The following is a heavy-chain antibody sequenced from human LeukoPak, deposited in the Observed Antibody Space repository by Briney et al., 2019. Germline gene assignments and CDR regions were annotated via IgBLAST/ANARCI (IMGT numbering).Heavy chain of an antibody. CDR1: GGSFSGYY. V-gene: IGHV4-34*01. Sequence: PSETLSLTCAVYGGSFSGYYWSWIRQPPGKGLEWIGEINHSGSTNYNPSLKSRVTISVDTSKNQFSLKLSSVTAADTAVYYCARGSRKSGGNWFDPWGQGTLVTVSS. CDR2: INHSGST. D-gene: IGHD3-16*01. CDR3: ARGSRKSGGNWFDP. J-gene: IGHJ5*02.